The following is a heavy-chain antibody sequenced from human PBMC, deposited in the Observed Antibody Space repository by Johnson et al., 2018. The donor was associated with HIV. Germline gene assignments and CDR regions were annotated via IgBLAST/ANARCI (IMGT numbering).Heavy chain of an antibody. V-gene: IGHV3-20*04. J-gene: IGHJ3*02. D-gene: IGHD3-22*01. Sequence: VQLVESGGGVVRPGGSLRLSCAASGFSFDDYGMSWVRQVPGKGLEWVSGINWNGGSTGYADSVKGRFIISRDNAKNSLYLRMNSLRPEDTAVYYCARVGYYYDSSGYYPHGAFDIWGQGTMVTVSS. CDR3: ARVGYYYDSSGYYPHGAFDI. CDR1: GFSFDDYG. CDR2: INWNGGST.